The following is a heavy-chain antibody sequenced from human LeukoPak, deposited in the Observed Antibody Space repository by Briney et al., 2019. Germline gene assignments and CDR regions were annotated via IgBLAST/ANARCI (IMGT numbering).Heavy chain of an antibody. D-gene: IGHD1-26*01. J-gene: IGHJ6*02. CDR1: GFTFSSYA. CDR3: ARPPREGYYYYYGMDV. Sequence: PGRSLRLSCAASGFTFSSYAMHWVRQAPGKGLEWVAVISYDGSNKYYADSVKGRFTISRDNSKNTLYLQMNSLRAEDTAVYYCARPPREGYYYYYGMDVWGQGTTVTVSS. V-gene: IGHV3-30-3*01. CDR2: ISYDGSNK.